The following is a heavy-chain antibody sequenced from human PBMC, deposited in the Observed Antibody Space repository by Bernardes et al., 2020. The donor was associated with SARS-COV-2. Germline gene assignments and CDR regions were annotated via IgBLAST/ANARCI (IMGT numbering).Heavy chain of an antibody. CDR1: EFTFSRFW. CDR3: ARDVAGREDF. J-gene: IGHJ4*02. CDR2: INKHGTIT. V-gene: IGHV3-74*01. D-gene: IGHD1-26*01. Sequence: GGSLRLSCAASEFTFSRFWMHWVRQIPGKGLVWVSRINKHGTITNYADSVKGRFTISRDNAKNTLLLQMNSLRAEDTAVYYCARDVAGREDFWGPGTLVSVSS.